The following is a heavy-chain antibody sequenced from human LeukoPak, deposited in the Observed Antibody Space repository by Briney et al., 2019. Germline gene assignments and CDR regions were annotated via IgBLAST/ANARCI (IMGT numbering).Heavy chain of an antibody. CDR2: IYHSGST. D-gene: IGHD1-1*01. CDR1: GYSISSGYY. Sequence: PSETLSLTCAVSGYSISSGYYWGWIRQPPGKGLEWIGSIYHSGSTYYNPSLKSRVTISVDTSKNQFSLKLSSVTAADTAVYYCARHTRLEGSDYWGQGTLVTVSS. CDR3: ARHTRLEGSDY. J-gene: IGHJ4*02. V-gene: IGHV4-38-2*01.